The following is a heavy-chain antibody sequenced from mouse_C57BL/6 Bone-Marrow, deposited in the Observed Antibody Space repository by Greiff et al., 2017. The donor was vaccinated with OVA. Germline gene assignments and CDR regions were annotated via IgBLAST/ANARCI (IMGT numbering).Heavy chain of an antibody. CDR1: GYTFTDYY. V-gene: IGHV1-19*01. CDR3: ARRGYSNWAGFAY. CDR2: INPYNGGT. J-gene: IGHJ3*01. D-gene: IGHD2-5*01. Sequence: DVQLVESGPVLVKPGASVKLSCKASGYTFTDYYMNWVKQSPGQGLEWIGVINPYNGGTSYNQKFKGKATLTVDKSSSTAYMELNSLTSEDSAVYYGARRGYSNWAGFAYWGQGTLVTVSA.